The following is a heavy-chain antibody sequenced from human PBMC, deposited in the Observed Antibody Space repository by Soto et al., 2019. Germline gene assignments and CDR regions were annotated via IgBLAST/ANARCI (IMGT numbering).Heavy chain of an antibody. J-gene: IGHJ4*02. CDR3: ARDNNWSYDS. CDR2: IKPDGSRT. CDR1: GFTFSSYW. Sequence: HLGGSLRLSCAASGFTFSSYWMHWVRQAPGEGLGWVSYIKPDGSRTKDADSVKGRFTISRDNARNTLYLRMNSLRAEDRAVYYCARDNNWSYDSWGRGTLVTVSS. V-gene: IGHV3-74*03. D-gene: IGHD1-1*01.